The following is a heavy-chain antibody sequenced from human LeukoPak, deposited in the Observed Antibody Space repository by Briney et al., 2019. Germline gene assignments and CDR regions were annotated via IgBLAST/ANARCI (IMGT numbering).Heavy chain of an antibody. D-gene: IGHD3-22*01. CDR3: ARDEARYSSGYYPNWFDP. V-gene: IGHV1-18*01. CDR1: GYTFTSYG. Sequence: ASVKVFCTASGYTFTSYGISWGRQAPGQGLEWMGWIRGYNVYRHYAHDLQGSVTMTTDTSASTAYMELGSLRSDDTAVYYCARDEARYSSGYYPNWFDPWGQGSLVTVSS. CDR2: IRGYNVYR. J-gene: IGHJ5*02.